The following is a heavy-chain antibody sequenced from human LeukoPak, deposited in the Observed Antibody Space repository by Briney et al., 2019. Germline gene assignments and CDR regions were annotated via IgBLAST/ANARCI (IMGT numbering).Heavy chain of an antibody. D-gene: IGHD5-12*01. V-gene: IGHV5-51*01. CDR2: IYPGDSDT. Sequence: GESLQISCQGSGYNFTNYWIGWVRQMPAKGLEWMGIIYPGDSDTRYSPSFQGQVTISADKSISTAYLQWSSLKASDTAMYYCAREGYSGHMEWGQGTLVTVSS. CDR1: GYNFTNYW. CDR3: AREGYSGHME. J-gene: IGHJ4*02.